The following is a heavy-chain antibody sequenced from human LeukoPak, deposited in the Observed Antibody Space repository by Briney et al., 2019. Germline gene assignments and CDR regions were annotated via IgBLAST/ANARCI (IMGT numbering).Heavy chain of an antibody. V-gene: IGHV3-21*01. D-gene: IGHD6-19*01. Sequence: GGSLRLSCSASGFTFSTYSMNWVRQAPGKGLEWVSSISTGSTYIFYGGSVKGRFTISRDNADNSLYLQMNSLRAEDTAVYYCARTRDSSGCFDLWGQGTLVTVSS. CDR3: ARTRDSSGCFDL. J-gene: IGHJ5*02. CDR2: ISTGSTYI. CDR1: GFTFSTYS.